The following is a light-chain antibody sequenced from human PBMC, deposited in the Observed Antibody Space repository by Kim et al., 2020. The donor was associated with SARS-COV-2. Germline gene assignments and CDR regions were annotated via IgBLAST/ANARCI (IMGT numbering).Light chain of an antibody. CDR3: QQYNSYPWT. J-gene: IGKJ1*01. CDR1: QSISTW. V-gene: IGKV1-5*03. Sequence: DIQMTQSPSTLSASVGDRVTITCRASQSISTWLAWYQQKPGKAPKLLIYKASSLESGVPSRFSGSGSGTDFTLTVSSLQPDDFATYYCQQYNSYPWTCGQGTKVDIK. CDR2: KAS.